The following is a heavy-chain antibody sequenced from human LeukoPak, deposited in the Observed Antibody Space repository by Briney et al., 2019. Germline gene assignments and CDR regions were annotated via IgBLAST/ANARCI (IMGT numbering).Heavy chain of an antibody. V-gene: IGHV4-34*01. D-gene: IGHD3-22*01. Sequence: PSETLSLTCAVYGGSFSGYYWSWIRQPPGKGLEWIGEIDHSGSTNYNQSLKSRVTISVDTSKNQFSLKLSSVTAADTAVYYCARGRWYYDSSGYYRNWFDPWGQGTLVTVSS. CDR2: IDHSGST. J-gene: IGHJ5*02. CDR3: ARGRWYYDSSGYYRNWFDP. CDR1: GGSFSGYY.